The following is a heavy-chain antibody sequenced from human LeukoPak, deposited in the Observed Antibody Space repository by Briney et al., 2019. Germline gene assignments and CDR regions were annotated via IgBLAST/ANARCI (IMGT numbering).Heavy chain of an antibody. Sequence: PSETLSLTCTVSGGSISNYYWSWIRQPAEKGLEWIGRIYTSGSTNYNPSLKSRVTMSVDTSKNQFSLKLSSVTAADTAVYYRARVHGFPDSRYYYYMDVWGKGTTVTVSS. CDR1: GGSISNYY. CDR2: IYTSGST. D-gene: IGHD3-22*01. V-gene: IGHV4-4*07. J-gene: IGHJ6*03. CDR3: ARVHGFPDSRYYYYMDV.